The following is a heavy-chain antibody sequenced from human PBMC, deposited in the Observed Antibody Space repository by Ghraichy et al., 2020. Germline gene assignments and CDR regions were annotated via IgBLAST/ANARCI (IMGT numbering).Heavy chain of an antibody. CDR3: AKEYSISCSGGTCYGMDG. V-gene: IGHV3-9*01. CDR1: GFTFDNYG. Sequence: GGSLRLSCAASGFTFDNYGMYWVRQAPGKGLEWVSGISWNSGTIGYADSVKGRFTISRDNAKNSLYLQMNSLRAEDTALYYCAKEYSISCSGGTCYGMDGWCQGSTVIVSS. D-gene: IGHD2-15*01. CDR2: ISWNSGTI. J-gene: IGHJ6*02.